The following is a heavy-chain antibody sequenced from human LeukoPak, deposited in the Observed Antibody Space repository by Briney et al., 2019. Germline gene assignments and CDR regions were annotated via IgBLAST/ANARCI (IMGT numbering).Heavy chain of an antibody. CDR2: FDPEDGET. J-gene: IGHJ3*02. CDR1: GYTHTELS. Sequence: ASVKVPCKVSGYTHTELSMHWVRQAPGKGLEWMGGFDPEDGETIYAQKFQGRVTMTEDTSTDTAYMELSSLRSEDTAVYYCATRAVYLGDDDAFDIWGQGTMVTVSS. V-gene: IGHV1-24*01. CDR3: ATRAVYLGDDDAFDI. D-gene: IGHD3-16*01.